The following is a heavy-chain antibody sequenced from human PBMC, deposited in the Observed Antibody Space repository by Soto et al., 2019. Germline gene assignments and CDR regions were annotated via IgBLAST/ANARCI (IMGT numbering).Heavy chain of an antibody. J-gene: IGHJ5*02. CDR2: VYYRGNT. D-gene: IGHD3-16*01. CDR1: GGSINSSRYY. V-gene: IGHV4-39*01. Sequence: QLQLQESGPGLVKPSETLYLTCTVSGGSINSSRYYWGWIRQSPGKGLEWIASVYYRGNTYDNPSLKSRVTISVDMSKTQFSLKLSSVTDADTAVYYCARHVGLGDPSYVDPWGQGTLVIVSS. CDR3: ARHVGLGDPSYVDP.